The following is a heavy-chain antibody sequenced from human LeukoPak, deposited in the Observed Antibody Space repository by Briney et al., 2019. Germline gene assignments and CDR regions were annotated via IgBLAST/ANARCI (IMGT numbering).Heavy chain of an antibody. CDR1: GYTFTGYY. Sequence: ASAKVSCKASGYTFTGYYMHWVRQAPGQGLEWMGWINPNSGGTNYAQKFQGRVTMTRDTSISTAYMELSRLRSDDTAVYYCASLYCSSTSCHIPFDYWGQGTLVTVSS. J-gene: IGHJ4*02. CDR3: ASLYCSSTSCHIPFDY. CDR2: INPNSGGT. V-gene: IGHV1-2*02. D-gene: IGHD2-2*01.